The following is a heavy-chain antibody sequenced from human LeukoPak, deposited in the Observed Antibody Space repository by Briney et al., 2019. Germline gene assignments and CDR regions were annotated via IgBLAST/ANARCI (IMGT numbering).Heavy chain of an antibody. V-gene: IGHV1-69*04. CDR2: IIPILGIA. D-gene: IGHD3-10*01. CDR3: ARDSGGYGMDV. CDR1: GGTFSSYA. Sequence: SVKVSCKASGGTFSSYAISWVRQAPGQGLEWMGRIIPILGIANYAQKFQGRVTITADKPTSTAYMELSSLRSEDTAVYYCARDSGGYGMDVWGQGTTVTVSS. J-gene: IGHJ6*02.